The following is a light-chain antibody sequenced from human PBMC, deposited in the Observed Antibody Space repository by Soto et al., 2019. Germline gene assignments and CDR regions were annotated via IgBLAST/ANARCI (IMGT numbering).Light chain of an antibody. V-gene: IGLV2-18*02. Sequence: QSALTQPPSVSGSPGQSVTISCTGTSSDVGSYNRVSWYQQPPGTAPKLMIYEVSNRPSGVPDRFSGSKSGNTASLTISGLQAEDEADYYCSSYTSSSNEVFGGGTKLTVL. CDR1: SSDVGSYNR. J-gene: IGLJ2*01. CDR3: SSYTSSSNEV. CDR2: EVS.